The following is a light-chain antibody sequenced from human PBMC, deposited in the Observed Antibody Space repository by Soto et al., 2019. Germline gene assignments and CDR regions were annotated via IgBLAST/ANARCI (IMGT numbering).Light chain of an antibody. CDR2: LNSDGSH. V-gene: IGLV4-69*01. CDR1: SGHSSYA. Sequence: QPVLTQSPSASASLGASVKLTCTVSSGHSSYAIAWHQQQPEKGPRYLMKLNSDGSHSKGDGIPDRFSGSSSGAERYLTISSLQSEDEADYYCQTWGTGIQVFGGGTKVTVL. CDR3: QTWGTGIQV. J-gene: IGLJ2*01.